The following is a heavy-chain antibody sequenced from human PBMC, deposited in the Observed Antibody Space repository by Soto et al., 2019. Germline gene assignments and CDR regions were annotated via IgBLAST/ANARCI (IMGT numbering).Heavy chain of an antibody. J-gene: IGHJ4*02. D-gene: IGHD5-18*01. CDR3: ARDRRGIQLWLILYYFDY. CDR1: GFTFSSYA. CDR2: ISYDGSNK. V-gene: IGHV3-30-3*01. Sequence: QVQLVESGGGVVQPGRSLRLSCAASGFTFSSYAMHWVRQAPGKGLEWVAVISYDGSNKYYADSVKGRFTISRDNSKNTLYLQMNGLRAEDTAVYYWARDRRGIQLWLILYYFDYWGQGTLVTVSS.